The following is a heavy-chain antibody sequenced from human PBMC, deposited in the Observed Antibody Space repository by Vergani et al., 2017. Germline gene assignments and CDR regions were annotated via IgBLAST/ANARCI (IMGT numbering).Heavy chain of an antibody. CDR3: AREGHDYGDPWHGMDV. Sequence: QVQLQESGPGLVKPSQTLSLTCTVSGGSISSGSYYWSWIRQPAGKGLEWIGRIYTSGSTNYNPSLKSRVTISVDTSKNQFSLKLSAVTAADTAVYYCAREGHDYGDPWHGMDVWGQGTTVTVSS. CDR1: GGSISSGSYY. CDR2: IYTSGST. J-gene: IGHJ6*02. V-gene: IGHV4-61*02. D-gene: IGHD4-17*01.